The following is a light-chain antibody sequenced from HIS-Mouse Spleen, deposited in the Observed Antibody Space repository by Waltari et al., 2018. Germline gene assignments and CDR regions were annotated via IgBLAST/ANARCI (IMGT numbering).Light chain of an antibody. CDR1: SSYVVGYNY. CDR2: DVS. CDR3: CSYAGSYTWV. J-gene: IGLJ3*02. Sequence: QSALTQPRSVSGSPGQSVTISCTGTSSYVVGYNYVSWYQQHPGKAPKLMIYDVSKRPSGVPDRFSGSKSGNTASLTISGLQAEDEADYYCCSYAGSYTWVFGGGTKLTVL. V-gene: IGLV2-11*01.